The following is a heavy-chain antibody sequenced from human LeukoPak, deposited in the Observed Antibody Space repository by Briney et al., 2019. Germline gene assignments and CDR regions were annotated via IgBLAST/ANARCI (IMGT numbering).Heavy chain of an antibody. V-gene: IGHV3-15*01. CDR3: TTSKYQLPQAARLYGMDV. Sequence: PGGSLRLSCAASGFTFSNAWMSWVRQAPGKGLEWVGRIKSKTDGGTTDYAAPVKGRFTISRDDSKNTLYLQMNSLKTEDTAVYYCTTSKYQLPQAARLYGMDVWGKGTTVTVSS. CDR1: GFTFSNAW. J-gene: IGHJ6*04. D-gene: IGHD2-2*01. CDR2: IKSKTDGGTT.